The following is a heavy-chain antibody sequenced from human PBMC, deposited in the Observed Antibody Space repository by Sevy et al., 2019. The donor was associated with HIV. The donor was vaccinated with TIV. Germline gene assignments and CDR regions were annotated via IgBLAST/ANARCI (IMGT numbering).Heavy chain of an antibody. V-gene: IGHV3-23*01. D-gene: IGHD2-21*02. CDR3: AKALQKLPFHPHYFDY. Sequence: SGYLRLSCAASGFTLGSYTMNWVRQAPGEGLERVASISATGGSTYYADSVKGRFTISRDVSKGLLYLQMNSLTAEDTTIFYCAKALQKLPFHPHYFDYWGQGTLVTVSS. CDR1: GFTLGSYT. CDR2: ISATGGST. J-gene: IGHJ4*02.